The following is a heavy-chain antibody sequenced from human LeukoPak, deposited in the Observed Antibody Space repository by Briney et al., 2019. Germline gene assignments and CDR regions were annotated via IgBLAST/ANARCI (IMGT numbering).Heavy chain of an antibody. CDR3: ARRAVGNSHYYSMDV. Sequence: ASVKVSCKASGYTFISYDINWVRRVTGQGLEWMGWMNPNSGNTGYAQKFQGRVTITRNTSISTAFMELSSLRSEDTAVYYCARRAVGNSHYYSMDVWGKGTTVTVSS. CDR1: GYTFISYD. V-gene: IGHV1-8*03. CDR2: MNPNSGNT. J-gene: IGHJ6*03. D-gene: IGHD6-19*01.